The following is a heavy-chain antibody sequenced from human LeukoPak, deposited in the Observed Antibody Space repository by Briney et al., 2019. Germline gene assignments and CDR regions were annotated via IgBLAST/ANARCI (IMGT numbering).Heavy chain of an antibody. J-gene: IGHJ6*03. D-gene: IGHD2-2*01. CDR2: IYTSGCT. CDR3: ARGIVVVPAAGGFDYYYYMDV. Sequence: SQTLSLTCTGSGGSISSGSYYWRCIRQPAGKGLEWIARIYTSGCTNYNPSLKSRVTISVDTSKNKFSLKLSSVTAADTAVYYCARGIVVVPAAGGFDYYYYMDVWGKGTTVTVSS. CDR1: GGSISSGSYY. V-gene: IGHV4-61*02.